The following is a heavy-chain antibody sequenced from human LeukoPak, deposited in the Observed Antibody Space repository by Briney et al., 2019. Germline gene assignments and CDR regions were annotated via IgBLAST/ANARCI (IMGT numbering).Heavy chain of an antibody. CDR2: INQDGREK. V-gene: IGHV3-7*01. J-gene: IGHJ6*03. CDR3: ARALTYSSSPYNYYYYYYMDV. Sequence: GGSLRLSCAASGFTFSSYWMSWVRQAAGKGLEWVANINQDGREKYYVDSVKGRFTISRDNVKNSLYLQMNSLRAEDTAVYYCARALTYSSSPYNYYYYYYMDVWGKGTTVTVSS. D-gene: IGHD6-13*01. CDR1: GFTFSSYW.